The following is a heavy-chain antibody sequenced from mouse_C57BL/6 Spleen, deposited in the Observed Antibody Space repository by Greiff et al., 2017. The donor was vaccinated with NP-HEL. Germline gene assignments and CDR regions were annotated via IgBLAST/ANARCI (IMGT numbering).Heavy chain of an antibody. D-gene: IGHD2-1*01. CDR1: GYTFTNYW. CDR3: ARLLDYAMDY. CDR2: IYPGGGYT. Sequence: VQLQESGAELVRPGTSVKMSCKASGYTFTNYWIGWAKQRPGHGLEWIGDIYPGGGYTNYNEKFKGKATLTADKSSSTAYMQFSSLTSEDSAIYYCARLLDYAMDYWGQGTSVTVSS. V-gene: IGHV1-63*01. J-gene: IGHJ4*01.